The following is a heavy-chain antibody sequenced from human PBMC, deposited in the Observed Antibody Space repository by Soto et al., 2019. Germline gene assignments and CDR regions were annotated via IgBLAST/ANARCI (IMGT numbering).Heavy chain of an antibody. CDR1: GGSISSSSYY. D-gene: IGHD5-12*01. J-gene: IGHJ6*03. CDR3: ARHGGEDSGYEYDYYYMDV. CDR2: IYYSGST. Sequence: NPAETLSLTCTVSGGSISSSSYYWGWIRQPPGKGLEWIGSIYYSGSTYYNPSLKSRVTISVDTSKNQFSLKLSSVTAADTAVYYCARHGGEDSGYEYDYYYMDVWGKGTTVNVSS. V-gene: IGHV4-39*01.